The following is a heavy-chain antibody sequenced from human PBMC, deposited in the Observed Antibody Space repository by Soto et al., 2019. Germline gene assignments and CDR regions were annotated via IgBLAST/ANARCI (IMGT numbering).Heavy chain of an antibody. V-gene: IGHV1-24*01. CDR2: FDPEDGET. J-gene: IGHJ5*02. Sequence: ASVKVSCKVSGYTLTELSMHWVRQAPGKGLEWMGGFDPEDGETIYAQKFQGRVTMTEDTSTDTAYMELSSLRSEDTAVYYCATVLAINQYNWNFAGPWGRGTLVTVSS. D-gene: IGHD1-7*01. CDR3: ATVLAINQYNWNFAGP. CDR1: GYTLTELS.